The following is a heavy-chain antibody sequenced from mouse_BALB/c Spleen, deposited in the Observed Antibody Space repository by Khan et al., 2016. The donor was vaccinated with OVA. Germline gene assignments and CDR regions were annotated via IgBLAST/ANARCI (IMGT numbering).Heavy chain of an antibody. V-gene: IGHV5-9-3*01. CDR3: ARSPYGNFAY. Sequence: EVQLVESGGGLVKPGGSLRLSCAASGFTFSTYAMSWVRQTPEKRLDWVATINSDGDYTYFPDHVTGRFTISRDNANNTLYLQMTSLRSEDTAIYYCARSPYGNFAYWGQGTLVTVSA. J-gene: IGHJ3*01. CDR2: INSDGDYT. CDR1: GFTFSTYA. D-gene: IGHD2-1*01.